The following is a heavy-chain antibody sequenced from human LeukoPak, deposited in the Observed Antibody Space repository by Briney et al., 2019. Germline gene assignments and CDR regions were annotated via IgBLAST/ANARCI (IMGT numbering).Heavy chain of an antibody. CDR2: ISYDGSNN. CDR3: ARGPPWYFDL. V-gene: IGHV3-30*04. CDR1: GFTFSSYA. D-gene: IGHD6-25*01. Sequence: GGSLRLSCAASGFTFSSYAMHWVRQAPGKGLEWVAVISYDGSNNYYADSVKGRFTISRDNAKNTLYLQMNSLTAEDTAVYYCARGPPWYFDLWGRGTLVTVSS. J-gene: IGHJ2*01.